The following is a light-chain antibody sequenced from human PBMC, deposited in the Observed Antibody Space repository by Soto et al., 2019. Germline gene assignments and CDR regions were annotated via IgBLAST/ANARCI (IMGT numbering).Light chain of an antibody. CDR3: QQSYSNIMYT. V-gene: IGKV1-39*01. J-gene: IGKJ2*01. CDR1: QSISHF. Sequence: DIQMTQSPSSLSASVGDRVTITCRASQSISHFLNWYQQKPGKAPKLLIQTASTLQRGVPSRFSGSGSGTDFSLTISSLQPEDSATYYCQQSYSNIMYTFGQGTKVDIK. CDR2: TAS.